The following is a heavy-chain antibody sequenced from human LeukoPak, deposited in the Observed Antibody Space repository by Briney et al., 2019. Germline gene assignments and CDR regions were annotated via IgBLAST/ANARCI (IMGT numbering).Heavy chain of an antibody. CDR2: ISDSGGNT. J-gene: IGHJ4*02. V-gene: IGHV3-23*01. D-gene: IGHD1-20*01. Sequence: PGGSLRLSCEASGFTFSNFHMTWVRQSPGKGLEWVSAISDSGGNTWYADSVKGRFTISRDNSKNTVYLQMNSLRAEDTAVYYCAKELRSISATTGFDCWGQGTLVTVSS. CDR1: GFTFSNFH. CDR3: AKELRSISATTGFDC.